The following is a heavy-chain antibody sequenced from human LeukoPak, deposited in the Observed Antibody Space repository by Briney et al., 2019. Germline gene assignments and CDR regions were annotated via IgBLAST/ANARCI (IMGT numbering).Heavy chain of an antibody. V-gene: IGHV3-30*02. Sequence: GGSLRLSCAASGFTFSSYGMHWVRQAPGKGLEWVAFIRYDGSNKYYADSVKGRFTISRDNSKNTLYLRMNSLRPEDTAVYFCARDRRDYFYYGLDAWGQGTTVAVSS. CDR2: IRYDGSNK. CDR3: ARDRRDYFYYGLDA. CDR1: GFTFSSYG. J-gene: IGHJ6*02.